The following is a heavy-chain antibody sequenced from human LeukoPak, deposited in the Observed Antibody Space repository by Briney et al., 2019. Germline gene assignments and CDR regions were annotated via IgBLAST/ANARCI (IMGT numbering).Heavy chain of an antibody. CDR3: TRMTTGHDY. V-gene: IGHV4-34*01. CDR1: GVSFDDYY. D-gene: IGHD4-17*01. CDR2: INHSGYT. Sequence: PSETLSLTCAVPGVSFDDYYWAWVRQTPGKGLEWIGEINHSGYTNDSPSLKSRVTLSIDTSRKQFSLNLRSVTVADAGIYYCTRMTTGHDYWGQGTLVTVSS. J-gene: IGHJ4*02.